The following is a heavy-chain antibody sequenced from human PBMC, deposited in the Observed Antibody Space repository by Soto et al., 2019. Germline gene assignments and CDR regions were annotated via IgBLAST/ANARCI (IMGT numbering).Heavy chain of an antibody. J-gene: IGHJ3*02. V-gene: IGHV1-69*10. CDR2: IIPILGIA. CDR3: ARNSRLSVPPYPYYYDSSGYYDAFDI. D-gene: IGHD3-22*01. Sequence: ASVKVSCKASGGTFSSYAISWVRQAPGQGLEWMGGIIPILGIANYAQKFQGRVTITADKSTSTAYMELSSLRSEDTAVYYCARNSRLSVPPYPYYYDSSGYYDAFDIWGQGTMVTVSS. CDR1: GGTFSSYA.